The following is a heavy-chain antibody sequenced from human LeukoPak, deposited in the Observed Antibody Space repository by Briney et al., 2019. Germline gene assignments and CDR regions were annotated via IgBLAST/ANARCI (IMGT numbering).Heavy chain of an antibody. Sequence: GGPLRLSCAASGFTFSSYSMNWVRQAPGKGLEWVSSVSSSRSYIYYADSVKGRFTISRDNAKNSLLLQMNSLRAEDTAVYYCARGAYCSGTSCSMVNYYYYGMDVWGLGTTVTVSS. D-gene: IGHD2-2*01. V-gene: IGHV3-21*01. CDR3: ARGAYCSGTSCSMVNYYYYGMDV. J-gene: IGHJ6*02. CDR1: GFTFSSYS. CDR2: VSSSRSYI.